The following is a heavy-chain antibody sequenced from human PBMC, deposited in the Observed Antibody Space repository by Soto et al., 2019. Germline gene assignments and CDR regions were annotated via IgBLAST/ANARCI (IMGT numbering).Heavy chain of an antibody. D-gene: IGHD6-13*01. Sequence: ASVKVSCKASGYTFTGYYMHWVRQAPGQGLEWMGWINPNSGGTNYAQKLQGRVTMTTDTSTSTAYMELRSLRSDDTAVYYCARDQSSSPGIPTHWGQGTLVTVSS. CDR2: INPNSGGT. J-gene: IGHJ1*01. CDR3: ARDQSSSPGIPTH. V-gene: IGHV1-2*02. CDR1: GYTFTGYY.